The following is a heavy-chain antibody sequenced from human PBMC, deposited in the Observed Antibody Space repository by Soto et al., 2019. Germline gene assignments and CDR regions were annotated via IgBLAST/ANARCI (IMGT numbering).Heavy chain of an antibody. CDR2: IYYSGST. V-gene: IGHV4-61*08. J-gene: IGHJ6*02. CDR3: ARASGYCSGGSCRRHYYYYYGMDV. D-gene: IGHD2-15*01. Sequence: SETLSLTCTVSGGSISSGGYYWSWIRQPPGKGLEWIGYIYYSGSTNYNPSLKSRVTISVDTSKNQFSLKLSSVTAADTAVYYCARASGYCSGGSCRRHYYYYYGMDVWGQGTTLTVSS. CDR1: GGSISSGGYY.